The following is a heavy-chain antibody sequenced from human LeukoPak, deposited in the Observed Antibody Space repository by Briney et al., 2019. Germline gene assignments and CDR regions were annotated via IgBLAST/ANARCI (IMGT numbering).Heavy chain of an antibody. Sequence: GGSLRLSCAASGFTFSSYGMHWVRQAPGKGLEWVAFIRYDGSNKYYADSVKGRFTISRDNSKNTLYLQMNSLRAEDTAVYYCAKGPKYQLLSNFDYWGQGTLVTVSS. CDR1: GFTFSSYG. V-gene: IGHV3-30*02. J-gene: IGHJ4*02. D-gene: IGHD2-2*01. CDR3: AKGPKYQLLSNFDY. CDR2: IRYDGSNK.